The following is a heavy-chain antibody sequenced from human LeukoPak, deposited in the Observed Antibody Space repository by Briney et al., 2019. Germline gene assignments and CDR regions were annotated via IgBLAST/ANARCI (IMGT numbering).Heavy chain of an antibody. D-gene: IGHD3-10*01. V-gene: IGHV4-31*03. CDR1: GVSIISGAYY. J-gene: IGHJ4*02. CDR3: ARGQRYYYGSGKTYYFDY. Sequence: PSETLSLTCTVSGVSIISGAYYWSWVRQHPGKGLEWIGYIYYDGSTYYNPSLQGRVTISVDTSKNQFSLKLTSVSAADTAVYYCARGQRYYYGSGKTYYFDYWGQGTLVTVSS. CDR2: IYYDGST.